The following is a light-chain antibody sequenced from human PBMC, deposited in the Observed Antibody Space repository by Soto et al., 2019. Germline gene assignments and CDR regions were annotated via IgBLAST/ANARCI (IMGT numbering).Light chain of an antibody. V-gene: IGLV2-14*01. CDR2: EVS. CDR1: SSDVGFYDY. J-gene: IGLJ2*01. CDR3: SSYASSSTLV. Sequence: LTQPASVSGSPGQSITISCTGTSSDVGFYDYVSWYQQHPGKAPKLMIYEVSYRPSGVSNRFSGSKSGNTASLTISGLQAEDEADYYCSSYASSSTLVFGGRTKVTVL.